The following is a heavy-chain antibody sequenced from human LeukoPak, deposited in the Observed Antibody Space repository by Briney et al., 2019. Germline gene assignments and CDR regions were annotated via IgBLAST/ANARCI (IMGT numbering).Heavy chain of an antibody. CDR2: INHSGST. J-gene: IGHJ4*02. D-gene: IGHD5-24*01. V-gene: IGHV4-34*01. Sequence: SETLSLTCAVYGGSFGGYYWSWIRQPPGKGLEWIGEINHSGSTNYNPSLKSRVTISVDTSKNQFSLKLSSVTAADTAVYYCARERWLQLIDYWGQGTLVTVSS. CDR3: ARERWLQLIDY. CDR1: GGSFGGYY.